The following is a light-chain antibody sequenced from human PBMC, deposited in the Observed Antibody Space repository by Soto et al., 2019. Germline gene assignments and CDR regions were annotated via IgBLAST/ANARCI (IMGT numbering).Light chain of an antibody. CDR1: QSLVYSDGNTY. J-gene: IGKJ5*01. CDR2: KVS. CDR3: MQGTHWPPDT. V-gene: IGKV2-30*01. Sequence: DVVMTQSPLSLPVTLGQPASISCRSSQSLVYSDGNTYLNWFQQRPGQSPRRLIYKVSNRDSGVPDRFSGGGSGTDFTLKISRVEAEDVGVYYCMQGTHWPPDTFGQGTRLEIK.